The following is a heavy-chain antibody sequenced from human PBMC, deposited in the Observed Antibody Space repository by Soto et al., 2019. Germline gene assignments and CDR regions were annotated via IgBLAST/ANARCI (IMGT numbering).Heavy chain of an antibody. D-gene: IGHD4-17*01. J-gene: IGHJ4*02. Sequence: PSETLCLTCTVAGGSISSSSYYWGWIRQPPGKGLEWIGTIYYSGSTYYNPSLKSRVTISVDTSKNQFSLKLRSVTAADTAVYYCARIYGGYYFDYWGQGTLVTVSS. CDR2: IYYSGST. CDR3: ARIYGGYYFDY. V-gene: IGHV4-39*01. CDR1: GGSISSSSYY.